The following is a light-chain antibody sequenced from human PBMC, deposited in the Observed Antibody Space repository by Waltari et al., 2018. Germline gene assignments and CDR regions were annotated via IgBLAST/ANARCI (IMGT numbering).Light chain of an antibody. J-gene: IGKJ1*01. Sequence: EIVLTQSPGTASLSPGERVTLSCRASQSVGSSSLARYQQKHGQAPRLVIYRASRRATGIPDRFSGSGSGTDFSLTISRLEPEDFAVYYCQQHGTLPATFGQGTKVEIK. CDR3: QQHGTLPAT. CDR1: QSVGSSS. CDR2: RAS. V-gene: IGKV3-20*01.